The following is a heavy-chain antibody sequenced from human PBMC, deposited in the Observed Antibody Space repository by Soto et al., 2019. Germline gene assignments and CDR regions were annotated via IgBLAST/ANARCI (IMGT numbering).Heavy chain of an antibody. D-gene: IGHD3-10*01. CDR3: ATDFRLVGGAFDI. CDR2: FNPVDGKT. J-gene: IGHJ3*02. V-gene: IGHV1-24*01. Sequence: ASVKVSCKASGDTFSSYAISWVRQAPGKGLEWMGGFNPVDGKTNYAQKFQGRITMTEDTSTDTAYMELSSLRSEDTAVYYCATDFRLVGGAFDIWGQGTMVTVSS. CDR1: GDTFSSYA.